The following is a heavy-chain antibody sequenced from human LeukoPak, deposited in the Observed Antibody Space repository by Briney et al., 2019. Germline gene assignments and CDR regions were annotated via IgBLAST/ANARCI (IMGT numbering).Heavy chain of an antibody. D-gene: IGHD3-9*01. CDR1: GFTFSSYE. J-gene: IGHJ4*02. CDR2: ISSSGSTI. V-gene: IGHV3-48*03. CDR3: ARDSYYDILTGYSHFDY. Sequence: PGGSLRLSCAASGFTFSSYEMSWVRQAPGKGLEWVSYISSSGSTIYYADSVKGRFTISRDNAKNSLYLQMNSLRAEDTAVYYCARDSYYDILTGYSHFDYWGQGTLVTVSS.